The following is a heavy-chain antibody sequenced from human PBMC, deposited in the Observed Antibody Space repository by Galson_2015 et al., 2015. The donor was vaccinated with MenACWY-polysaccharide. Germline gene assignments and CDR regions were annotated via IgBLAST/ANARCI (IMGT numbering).Heavy chain of an antibody. CDR1: GYTFSTYD. D-gene: IGHD4-11*01. CDR2: INTNTGNP. CDR3: AILATATTYAY. V-gene: IGHV7-4-1*02. J-gene: IGHJ4*02. Sequence: SVKVSCKASGYTFSTYDINWVRQAPGQGLEWMGWINTNTGNPTYAQGFTGRFVFSLDTSVSTAYLQISGLKAEDTAVYYCAILATATTYAYWGQGTLVTVSS.